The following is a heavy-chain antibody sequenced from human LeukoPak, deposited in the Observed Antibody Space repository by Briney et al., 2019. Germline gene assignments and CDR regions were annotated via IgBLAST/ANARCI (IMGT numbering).Heavy chain of an antibody. D-gene: IGHD6-6*01. CDR1: GGSISSYY. V-gene: IGHV4-59*01. Sequence: SETLSLTCTVSGGSISSYYWSWIRQPPGKGLEWIGYIYYSGSTNYNPPLKSRVTISVDTSKNQFSLKLSFVTAADTAVYYCARVKESIAARPGDYYYYYMDVWGKGTTVTVSS. CDR3: ARVKESIAARPGDYYYYYMDV. J-gene: IGHJ6*03. CDR2: IYYSGST.